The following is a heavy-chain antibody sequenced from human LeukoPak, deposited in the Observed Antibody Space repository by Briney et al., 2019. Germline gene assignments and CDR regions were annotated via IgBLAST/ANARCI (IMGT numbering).Heavy chain of an antibody. Sequence: ASVKVSCKASGYTFTSYDINWVRQATGEGLEWMGWMNPSSGNTGYAQKFQGRVTITADKSTSTAYMELSSLRSEDTAVYYCAITMVRGVRDVWGQGTLVTVSS. CDR1: GYTFTSYD. D-gene: IGHD3-10*01. CDR2: MNPSSGNT. CDR3: AITMVRGVRDV. V-gene: IGHV1-8*01. J-gene: IGHJ4*02.